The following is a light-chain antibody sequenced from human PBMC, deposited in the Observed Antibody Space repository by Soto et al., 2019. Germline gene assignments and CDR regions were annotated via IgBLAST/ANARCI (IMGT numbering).Light chain of an antibody. Sequence: QSVLTQPASVSGSPGQSITISCTGTSSDVGVYNYVSWYQQHPGKAPKLMIYEVTNRPSGVSNRFSGSKSGNTASLTISGLQAEDEADYYCSSYTSITPLVFGGGTKLTVL. CDR1: SSDVGVYNY. CDR3: SSYTSITPLV. V-gene: IGLV2-14*01. J-gene: IGLJ3*02. CDR2: EVT.